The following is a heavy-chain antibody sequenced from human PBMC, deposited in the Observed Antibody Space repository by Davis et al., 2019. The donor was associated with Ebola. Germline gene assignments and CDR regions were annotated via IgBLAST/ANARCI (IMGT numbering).Heavy chain of an antibody. CDR3: AREPEWELWNFYYYGMDV. V-gene: IGHV3-21*01. CDR2: ISGSGSHI. CDR1: GFTFSSYI. J-gene: IGHJ6*02. Sequence: PGGSLRLSCAASGFTFSSYIMNWVRQAPGKGLEWVASISGSGSHIKYSDLVEGRFAISRDNAKNSLFLQLDSLRAEDTAVYYCAREPEWELWNFYYYGMDVWGQGTTVTVSS. D-gene: IGHD1-26*01.